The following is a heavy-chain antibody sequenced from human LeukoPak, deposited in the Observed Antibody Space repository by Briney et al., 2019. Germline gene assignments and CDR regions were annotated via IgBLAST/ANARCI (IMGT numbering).Heavy chain of an antibody. D-gene: IGHD3-9*01. V-gene: IGHV4-39*01. J-gene: IGHJ4*02. CDR1: GGSISSSSYY. CDR2: IYYSGST. CDR3: ARRYILTGYSYDY. Sequence: SETLSLTCTVSGGSISSSSYYWGWIRQPPGKGLEWIGSIYYSGSTYYNPSLKSRVTISVDTSKNQFSLKLSSVTAADTAVYYCARRYILTGYSYDYWGQGTLVTVSS.